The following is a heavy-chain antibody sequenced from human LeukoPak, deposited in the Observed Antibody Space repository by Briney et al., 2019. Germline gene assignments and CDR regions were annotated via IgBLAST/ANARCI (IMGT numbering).Heavy chain of an antibody. CDR3: AKDRATATPYYLDN. CDR1: GFTFDDYA. V-gene: IGHV3-9*01. J-gene: IGHJ4*02. CDR2: ISWNSGRT. Sequence: GRSLRLSCAASGFTFDDYAMHWVRQAPGKGLEWVSGISWNSGRTGYADSVKGRFTISRDNAKNSMYLQMNSLRVEDTALYYCAKDRATATPYYLDNWGQGTLVTVSS.